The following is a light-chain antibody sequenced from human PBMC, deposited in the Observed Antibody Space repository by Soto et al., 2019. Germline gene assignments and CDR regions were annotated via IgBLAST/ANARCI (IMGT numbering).Light chain of an antibody. CDR3: QVRDVWPT. CDR1: QSVSTS. CDR2: DAS. V-gene: IGKV3-11*01. Sequence: EIVLTQSPATLSLSPGERAALSCRASQSVSTSLAWYQHKPGQAPRVIIYDASKRAPGIPARFSGSGSGTDFTLTSSSLEPEDFAVYYCQVRDVWPTFGQGTKVEIK. J-gene: IGKJ1*01.